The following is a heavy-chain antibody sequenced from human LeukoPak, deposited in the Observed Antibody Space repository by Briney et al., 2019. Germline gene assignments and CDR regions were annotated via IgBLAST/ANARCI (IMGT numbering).Heavy chain of an antibody. J-gene: IGHJ6*04. CDR3: ARGPYYGSGSRADGMDV. D-gene: IGHD3-10*01. Sequence: ASVKVSCKASGYILTTYGFSWVRQAPGQGLEWMGWISPYNGNTNYAQKFQGRVTMTADTSTSIVYTELRSLRSDDTAVYYCARGPYYGSGSRADGMDVWGKGTTVTVSS. V-gene: IGHV1-18*04. CDR1: GYILTTYG. CDR2: ISPYNGNT.